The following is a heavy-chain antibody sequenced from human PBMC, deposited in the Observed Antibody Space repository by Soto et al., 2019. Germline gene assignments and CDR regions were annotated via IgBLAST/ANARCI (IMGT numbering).Heavy chain of an antibody. V-gene: IGHV3-23*01. CDR1: GFTFSSYA. J-gene: IGHJ4*02. CDR3: AKDLVRVGANDY. D-gene: IGHD1-26*01. CDR2: ISGSGGST. Sequence: LRLSCAASGFTFSSYAMIWVRQAPGKGLEWVSAISGSGGSTYYADSVKGRFTISRDNSKNTLYLQMNSLRAEDTAVYYCAKDLVRVGANDYWGQGTLVTVSS.